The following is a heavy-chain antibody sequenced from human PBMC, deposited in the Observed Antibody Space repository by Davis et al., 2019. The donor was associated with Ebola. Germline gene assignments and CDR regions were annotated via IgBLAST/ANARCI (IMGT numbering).Heavy chain of an antibody. CDR1: GFTFSSYS. J-gene: IGHJ3*02. Sequence: PGGSLRLSCAASGFTFSSYSMNWVRQAPGKGLEWVSSISSSSSYIYYADSVKGRFTISRDNAKNTLYLQMNSLRAEDTAVYYCARVRASDLGAFDIWGQGTMVTVSS. D-gene: IGHD3-10*01. CDR3: ARVRASDLGAFDI. V-gene: IGHV3-21*01. CDR2: ISSSSSYI.